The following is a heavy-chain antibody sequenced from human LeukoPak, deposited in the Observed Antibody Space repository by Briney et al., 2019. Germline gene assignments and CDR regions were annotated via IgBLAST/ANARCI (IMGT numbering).Heavy chain of an antibody. V-gene: IGHV4-39*07. CDR3: ARGYCSGGSCYSYYYYNYMDV. Sequence: SETLSLTCTVSGGSISSGSYYWSWIRQPPGKGLEWIGEIHHSGSTYYNPSLKSRITMSVDTSKNQFSLKLSSVTAADTAVYYCARGYCSGGSCYSYYYYNYMDVWGKGTTVTVSS. CDR2: IHHSGST. CDR1: GGSISSGSYY. D-gene: IGHD2-15*01. J-gene: IGHJ6*03.